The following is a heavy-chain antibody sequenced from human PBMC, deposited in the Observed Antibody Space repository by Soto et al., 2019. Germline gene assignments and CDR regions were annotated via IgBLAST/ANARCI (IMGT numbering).Heavy chain of an antibody. Sequence: PSETLSLTCTVSGGSISSSSYYWGWIRQPPGKGLEWIGSIYYIGSTYYNPSLKSRVTISVDTSKNQFSLKLSSVTAADTAVYYCARHAVHSSDFTDYCGQGTLVTVSS. V-gene: IGHV4-39*01. J-gene: IGHJ4*02. D-gene: IGHD6-19*01. CDR3: ARHAVHSSDFTDY. CDR2: IYYIGST. CDR1: GGSISSSSYY.